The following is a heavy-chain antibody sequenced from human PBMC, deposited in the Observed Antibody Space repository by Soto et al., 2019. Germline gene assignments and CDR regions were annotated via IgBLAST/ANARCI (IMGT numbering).Heavy chain of an antibody. CDR3: AKKEGFGVVITHNWFDP. Sequence: PGGSLRLSCAASGFTFSSYAMSWVRQAPGKGLEWVSAISGSGGSTYYADSVKGRFTISRDNSKNTLYLQMNSLRAEDTAVYYCAKKEGFGVVITHNWFDPWGQGTLVTVSS. V-gene: IGHV3-23*01. CDR1: GFTFSSYA. J-gene: IGHJ5*02. CDR2: ISGSGGST. D-gene: IGHD3-3*01.